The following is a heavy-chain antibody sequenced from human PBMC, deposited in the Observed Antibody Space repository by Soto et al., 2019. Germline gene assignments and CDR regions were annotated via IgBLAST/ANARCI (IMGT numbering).Heavy chain of an antibody. CDR2: IKQDGSEK. CDR1: GFTFSSYW. CDR3: ARDLNPGYSSSWYFGIY. J-gene: IGHJ4*02. D-gene: IGHD6-13*01. Sequence: GGSLRLSCAASGFTFSSYWMSWVRQAPGKGLEWVANIKQDGSEKYYVDSVKGRFTISRDNAKNSLYLQMNSLRAEDTAVYYCARDLNPGYSSSWYFGIYWGQGTLVTVSS. V-gene: IGHV3-7*05.